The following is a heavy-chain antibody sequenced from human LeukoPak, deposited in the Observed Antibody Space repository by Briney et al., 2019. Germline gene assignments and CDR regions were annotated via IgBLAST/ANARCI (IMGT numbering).Heavy chain of an antibody. Sequence: GASVKVSCKASGYTFTGYYMHWVGQAPGQGLEWMGWINPNSGGTNYAQKFQGRVTMTRDTSISTAYMELSSVIAADTAVYYCARTTEGYCSSASCFGFSYSYYMDVWGKGTTVTISS. CDR3: ARTTEGYCSSASCFGFSYSYYMDV. J-gene: IGHJ6*03. CDR1: GYTFTGYY. V-gene: IGHV1-2*02. CDR2: INPNSGGT. D-gene: IGHD2-2*01.